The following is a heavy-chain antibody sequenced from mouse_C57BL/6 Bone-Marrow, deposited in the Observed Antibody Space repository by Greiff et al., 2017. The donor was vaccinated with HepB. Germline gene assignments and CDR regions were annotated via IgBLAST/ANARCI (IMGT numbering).Heavy chain of an antibody. D-gene: IGHD2-5*01. Sequence: QVQLQQPGAELVRPGTSVKLSCKASGYTFTSYWMHWVKQRPGQGLEWIGVIDPSDSYTNYNQKFKGKATLTVDTSSSTAYMQLSSLTSEDSAVYYCATYSNSWYFDLWGTGTTVTVSS. CDR1: GYTFTSYW. CDR2: IDPSDSYT. J-gene: IGHJ1*03. CDR3: ATYSNSWYFDL. V-gene: IGHV1-59*01.